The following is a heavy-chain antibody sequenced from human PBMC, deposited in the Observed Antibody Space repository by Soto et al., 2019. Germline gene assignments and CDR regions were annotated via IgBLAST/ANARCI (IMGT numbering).Heavy chain of an antibody. CDR1: GYTFTSYD. V-gene: IGHV1-8*01. D-gene: IGHD6-19*01. CDR2: MNPNSGNT. CDR3: ARGTSRGSGWYGYYYYGMDV. Sequence: VSVKVSCKASGYTFTSYDINWVRQATGQGLEWMGWMNPNSGNTGYAQKFQGRVTMTRNTSISTACMELSSLRSEDTAVYYCARGTSRGSGWYGYYYYGMDVWGQGTTVTVSS. J-gene: IGHJ6*02.